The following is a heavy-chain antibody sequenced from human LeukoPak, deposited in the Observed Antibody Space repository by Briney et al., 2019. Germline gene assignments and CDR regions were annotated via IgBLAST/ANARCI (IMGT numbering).Heavy chain of an antibody. Sequence: SETLSLTCTVSGNSISSGYYWGWIRQPPGKGLEWIGEIYHSGSTNYNPSLKSRVTISVDKSKNQFSLKLSSVTAADTAVYYCARASTVAGNWGQGTLVTVSS. V-gene: IGHV4-38-2*02. CDR3: ARASTVAGN. CDR1: GNSISSGYY. D-gene: IGHD6-19*01. J-gene: IGHJ4*02. CDR2: IYHSGST.